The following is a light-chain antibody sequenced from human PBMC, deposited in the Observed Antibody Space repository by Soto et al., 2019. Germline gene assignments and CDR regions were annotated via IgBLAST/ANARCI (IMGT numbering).Light chain of an antibody. Sequence: QSALTQPRSVSGSPGQSVTISCTGTSSDVGGYNYVSWYQQHPGKAPKLIIYDVTKRPSGVPDRFSGSKSGDTASLTISGLQAEDEADYYCCSYAGSYTLILGGGTKVTVL. CDR2: DVT. CDR1: SSDVGGYNY. CDR3: CSYAGSYTLI. V-gene: IGLV2-11*01. J-gene: IGLJ2*01.